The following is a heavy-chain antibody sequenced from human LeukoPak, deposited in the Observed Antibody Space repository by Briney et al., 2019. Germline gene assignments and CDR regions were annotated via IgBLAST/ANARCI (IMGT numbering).Heavy chain of an antibody. CDR1: GGSFSGYY. J-gene: IGHJ4*02. Sequence: SETLSLTCAVYGGSFSGYYWSWIRQPPGKGLEWLGEVHLSGATNYNPSLESRVSMSIDKSKNHLSLEVTSVTAADTAIYYCTRESGAFSPFGFWGQGTLLTVSS. D-gene: IGHD1-26*01. CDR2: VHLSGAT. CDR3: TRESGAFSPFGF. V-gene: IGHV4-34*01.